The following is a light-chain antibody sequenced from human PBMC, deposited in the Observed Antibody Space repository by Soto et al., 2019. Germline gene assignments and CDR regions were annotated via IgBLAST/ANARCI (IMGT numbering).Light chain of an antibody. CDR3: GSWDSSLSAYV. V-gene: IGLV1-51*01. CDR1: SSNIGGNS. J-gene: IGLJ1*01. Sequence: VLAQPRSGAEARGQKITISCTGSSSNIGGNSVSWYQQLPGTAPKLLIYDDNKRPSGIPDRFSGSKSGTSATLGITGFQTGDEADYYCGSWDSSLSAYVFGTGTKVTVL. CDR2: DDN.